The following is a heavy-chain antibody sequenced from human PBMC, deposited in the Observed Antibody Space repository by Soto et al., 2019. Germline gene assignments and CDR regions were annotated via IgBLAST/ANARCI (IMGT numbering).Heavy chain of an antibody. V-gene: IGHV3-7*01. D-gene: IGHD1-26*01. J-gene: IGHJ4*02. CDR3: VRDRSGSYLEGFDY. CDR2: IKQDGSEK. Sequence: PGGSLRLSCAASGFTFSSFWMTWVRQAPWKGLEWVANIKQDGSEKYYVDSVKGRFTISRDNARNSLFLEMKSLRSEDTAVYSCVRDRSGSYLEGFDYWGQGTLVTVSS. CDR1: GFTFSSFW.